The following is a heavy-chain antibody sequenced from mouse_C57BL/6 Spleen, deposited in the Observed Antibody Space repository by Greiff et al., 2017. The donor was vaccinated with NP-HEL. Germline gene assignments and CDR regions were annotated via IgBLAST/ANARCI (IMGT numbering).Heavy chain of an antibody. CDR1: GYSITSGYY. Sequence: EVKLEESGPGLVKPSQSLSLTCSVTGYSITSGYYWNWIRQFPGNKLEWMGYISYDGSNNYNPSLKNRISITRDTSKNQFFLKLNSVTTEDTATYYCARGRGNFDYWGQGTTLTVSS. J-gene: IGHJ2*01. CDR2: ISYDGSN. CDR3: ARGRGNFDY. V-gene: IGHV3-6*01.